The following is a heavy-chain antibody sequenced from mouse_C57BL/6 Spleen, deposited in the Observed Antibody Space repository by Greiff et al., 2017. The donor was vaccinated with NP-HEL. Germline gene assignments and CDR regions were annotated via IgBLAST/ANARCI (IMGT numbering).Heavy chain of an antibody. J-gene: IGHJ4*01. CDR3: ARDCSSYGYAMDY. V-gene: IGHV1-80*01. Sequence: VQLQQSGAELVKPGASVKISCKASGYAFSSYWMNWVKQRPGKGLEWIGQIYPGDGDTNYNGKFKGKATLTADKSSSTAYMQLSSLTSEGLAVYFCARDCSSYGYAMDYWGQGTSVTVSS. CDR1: GYAFSSYW. CDR2: IYPGDGDT. D-gene: IGHD1-1*01.